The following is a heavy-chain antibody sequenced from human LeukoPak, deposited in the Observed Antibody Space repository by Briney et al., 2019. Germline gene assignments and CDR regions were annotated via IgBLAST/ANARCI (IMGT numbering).Heavy chain of an antibody. D-gene: IGHD2-2*01. CDR2: INPNSGGT. CDR1: GYTFTGYY. CDR3: ARDVGEYCSSTNCYASHY. J-gene: IGHJ4*02. Sequence: RASVKVSCKASGYTFTGYYMHWVRQAPGQGLEWMGWINPNSGGTNYAQKFQGRVTMTRDTSISTAYMELSSLRSDDTAVYYCARDVGEYCSSTNCYASHYWGQGTLVTVSS. V-gene: IGHV1-2*02.